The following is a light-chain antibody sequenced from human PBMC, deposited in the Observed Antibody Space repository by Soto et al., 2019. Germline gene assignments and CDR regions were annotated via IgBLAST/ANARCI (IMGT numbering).Light chain of an antibody. J-gene: IGLJ1*01. CDR3: VSYTSSTTYV. V-gene: IGLV2-14*03. Sequence: QSALGQPASVSDSPGQSITISCTGTSSDVGGSNFVSWYQQHPGKPPKLIIYDVANRPSGVSNRFSGSKSGSTASLIISRLQTEDEADYYCVSYTSSTTYVFGTGTKVTVL. CDR2: DVA. CDR1: SSDVGGSNF.